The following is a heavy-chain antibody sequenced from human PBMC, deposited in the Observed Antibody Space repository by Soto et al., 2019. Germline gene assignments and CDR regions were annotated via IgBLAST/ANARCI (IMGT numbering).Heavy chain of an antibody. J-gene: IGHJ5*02. CDR1: GFTFSNAW. CDR3: TTDYSSSGIEGWFDP. V-gene: IGHV3-15*07. CDR2: IKSKTDGGTT. D-gene: IGHD6-6*01. Sequence: GGSLRLSCAASGFTFSNAWMNWVRQAPGKGLEWVGRIKSKTDGGTTDYAAPVKGRFTISRDDSKNTLYLQMNSLKTEDTAVYYCTTDYSSSGIEGWFDPWGQGTLVTVSS.